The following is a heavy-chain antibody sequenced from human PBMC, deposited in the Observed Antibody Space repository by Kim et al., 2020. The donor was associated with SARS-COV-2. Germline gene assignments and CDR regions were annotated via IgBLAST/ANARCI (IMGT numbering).Heavy chain of an antibody. V-gene: IGHV3-21*01. CDR3: AREGGGSSGWSWFDP. D-gene: IGHD6-19*01. Sequence: DTVTGRFTITRDNAKNSLYLQMNRLRAEDTAVYYCAREGGGSSGWSWFDPWGQGTLGTVSS. J-gene: IGHJ5*02.